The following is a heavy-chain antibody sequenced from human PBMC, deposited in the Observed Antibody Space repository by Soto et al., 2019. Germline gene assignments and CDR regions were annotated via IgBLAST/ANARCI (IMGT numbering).Heavy chain of an antibody. Sequence: SVKVSCKASGGTFSSYAISWGRQAPGQGLEWMGGIIPIFGTANYAQKFQGRVTITADESTSTAYMELSSLRSEDTAVYYCARTVTVTPPNWFDPWGQGTLVTVSS. CDR2: IIPIFGTA. D-gene: IGHD4-17*01. CDR3: ARTVTVTPPNWFDP. J-gene: IGHJ5*02. V-gene: IGHV1-69*13. CDR1: GGTFSSYA.